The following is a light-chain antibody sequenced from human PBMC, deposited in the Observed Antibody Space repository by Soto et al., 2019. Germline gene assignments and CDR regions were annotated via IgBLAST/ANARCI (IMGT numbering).Light chain of an antibody. V-gene: IGKV1-33*01. CDR1: QSIRSW. CDR2: DAS. J-gene: IGKJ4*01. CDR3: QHYDSLRLT. Sequence: IQVTQSPSTLSATIGDRVTITCRASQSIRSWLAWYQQKPGKAPKVLIYDASNLKTGVPSRFSGSGSGTHYTFTISSLQPEDIATYYCQHYDSLRLTFGGGTKVDIK.